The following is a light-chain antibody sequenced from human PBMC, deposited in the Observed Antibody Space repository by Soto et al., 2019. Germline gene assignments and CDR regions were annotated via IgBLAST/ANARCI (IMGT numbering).Light chain of an antibody. Sequence: QSVPTQPRSVSGSPGQSVTISCTGTSSDVDTYNRVSWYQQPPGTAPKLMIYEVSNRPSGVPDRFSGSRSGNTASLTISGLQAEDEADYYCCSYAGSHTWVFGTGPKLTVL. J-gene: IGLJ1*01. CDR2: EVS. CDR3: CSYAGSHTWV. CDR1: SSDVDTYNR. V-gene: IGLV2-18*02.